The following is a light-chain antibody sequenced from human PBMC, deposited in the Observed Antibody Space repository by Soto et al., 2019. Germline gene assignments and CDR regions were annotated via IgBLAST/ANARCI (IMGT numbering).Light chain of an antibody. CDR2: EVS. CDR3: SSYTSSSTLYV. CDR1: SSDVGGYNY. J-gene: IGLJ1*01. V-gene: IGLV2-14*01. Sequence: QSALTQPASVSGSPGQSITISCTGTSSDVGGYNYVSWYQQHPGKAPELMIYEVSNRPSGVSNRFSGFKSGNTASLTISGLQAEDEADYYCSSYTSSSTLYVFGTGTKVTVL.